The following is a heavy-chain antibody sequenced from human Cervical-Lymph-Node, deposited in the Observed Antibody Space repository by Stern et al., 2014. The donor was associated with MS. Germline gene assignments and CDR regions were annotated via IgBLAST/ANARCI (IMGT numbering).Heavy chain of an antibody. CDR3: ATPLPFAL. Sequence: QVQLGQSGAEVKKPGASVRISCNTTGHTVTTYSMHWIRQAPGQGLEWIGIFSPSTNRTTLAQKVQGRVTVTWDTSTSTLYLGLSSLQSDDTAVYYCATPLPFALWGQGTLVTVSS. CDR1: GHTVTTYS. CDR2: FSPSTNRT. V-gene: IGHV1-46*01. J-gene: IGHJ4*02.